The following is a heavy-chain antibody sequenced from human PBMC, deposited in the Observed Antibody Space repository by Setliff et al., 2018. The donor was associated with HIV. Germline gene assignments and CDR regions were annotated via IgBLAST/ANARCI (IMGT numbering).Heavy chain of an antibody. V-gene: IGHV4-4*02. Sequence: SETLSLTCAVSGGCISSSNWWSWVRQPPGKGLEWIGEIYHSGSTKYNPSPKSRVTISVDKSKNQFSLKLSSVTAADTAVYYCARSITMIIVAPGAFDIWGQGTMVTVSS. CDR3: ARSITMIIVAPGAFDI. J-gene: IGHJ3*02. CDR2: IYHSGST. CDR1: GGCISSSNW. D-gene: IGHD3-22*01.